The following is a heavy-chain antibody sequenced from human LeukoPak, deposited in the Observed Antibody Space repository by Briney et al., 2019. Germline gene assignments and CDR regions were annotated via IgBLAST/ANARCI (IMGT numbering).Heavy chain of an antibody. Sequence: GGSLRLSCAASGFTFSTYNINWVRQAPGKGLEWVSSISSSCSYIYYADSVKGRFTISRDNAKNSLYLQMNSLRAEDTAVYYCARDLSDYYDSSVDYWGQGTLVTVSS. J-gene: IGHJ4*02. CDR1: GFTFSTYN. CDR2: ISSSCSYI. V-gene: IGHV3-21*01. D-gene: IGHD3-22*01. CDR3: ARDLSDYYDSSVDY.